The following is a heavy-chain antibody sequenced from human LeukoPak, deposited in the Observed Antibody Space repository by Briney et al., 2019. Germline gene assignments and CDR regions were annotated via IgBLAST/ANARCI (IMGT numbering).Heavy chain of an antibody. D-gene: IGHD2-2*01. CDR3: AGPRRPAAIPRSYYMDV. CDR1: GFTFSSYA. CDR2: ISYDGSNK. J-gene: IGHJ6*03. Sequence: PGGSLRLSCAASGFTFSSYAMHWVRQAPGKGLEWVAVISYDGSNKYYADSVKGRFTISRDNSKNTLYLQMNSLRAEDAAVYYCAGPRRPAAIPRSYYMDVWGKGTTVTVSS. V-gene: IGHV3-30*01.